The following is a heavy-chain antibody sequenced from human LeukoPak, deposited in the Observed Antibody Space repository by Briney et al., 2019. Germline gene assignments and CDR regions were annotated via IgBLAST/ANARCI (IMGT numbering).Heavy chain of an antibody. V-gene: IGHV3-30*19. CDR3: ARDSSGSGYDWGEGFDY. D-gene: IGHD5-12*01. CDR1: GFTFSSYG. Sequence: GGPLRLSCAASGFTFSSYGMHWVRQAPGKGLEWVAVISYDGSNKYYADSVKGRFTISRDNSKNTLYLQMNSLRAEDTAVYYCARDSSGSGYDWGEGFDYWGQGTLVTVSS. J-gene: IGHJ4*02. CDR2: ISYDGSNK.